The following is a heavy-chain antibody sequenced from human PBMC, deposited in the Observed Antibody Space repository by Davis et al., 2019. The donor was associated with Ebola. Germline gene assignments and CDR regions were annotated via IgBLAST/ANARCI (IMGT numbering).Heavy chain of an antibody. Sequence: GESLKISCAASGFTFSSYWMSWVRQAPGKGLEWVANIKQDGSEKYYVDSVKGRFTISRDNAKNSLYLQMNSLRAEDTAVYYCASQKVVAYCGGDCYQWGQGTLVTVSS. V-gene: IGHV3-7*01. CDR3: ASQKVVAYCGGDCYQ. D-gene: IGHD2-21*01. J-gene: IGHJ4*02. CDR1: GFTFSSYW. CDR2: IKQDGSEK.